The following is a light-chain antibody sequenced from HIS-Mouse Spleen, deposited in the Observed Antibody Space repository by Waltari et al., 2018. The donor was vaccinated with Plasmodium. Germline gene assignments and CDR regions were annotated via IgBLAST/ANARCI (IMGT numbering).Light chain of an antibody. J-gene: IGKJ2*01. CDR1: QGIRND. CDR2: AAS. Sequence: AIQMTQSPSSLSASVGDRVTITCRASQGIRNDLVWYQQKPGKAPKLLISAASSLQSGVPSRFSGSGSGTDFTLTISSLQPVDFATYYCLQDYNYPYTFGQGTKLEIK. V-gene: IGKV1-6*01. CDR3: LQDYNYPYT.